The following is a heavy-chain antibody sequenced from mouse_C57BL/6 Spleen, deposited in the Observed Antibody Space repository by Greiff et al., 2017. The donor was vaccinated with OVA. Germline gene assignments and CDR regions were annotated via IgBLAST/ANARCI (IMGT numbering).Heavy chain of an antibody. CDR2: INPSSGYT. D-gene: IGHD1-1*01. CDR3: ARGVLRDYYAMDY. CDR1: GYTFTSYW. J-gene: IGHJ4*01. V-gene: IGHV1-7*01. Sequence: QVQLKQSGAELAKPGASVKLSCKASGYTFTSYWMHWVKQRPGQGLEWIGYINPSSGYTKYNQKFKDKATLTADKSSSTAYMQLSSLTYEDSAVYYCARGVLRDYYAMDYWGQGTSVTVSS.